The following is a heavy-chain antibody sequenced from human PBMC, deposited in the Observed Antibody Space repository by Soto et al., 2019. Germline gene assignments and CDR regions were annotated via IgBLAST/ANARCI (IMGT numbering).Heavy chain of an antibody. J-gene: IGHJ6*02. D-gene: IGHD3-3*01. CDR1: GGSISSGDYY. CDR2: IYYSGST. CDR3: ARDRLIGVVIGYYYYYGMDV. V-gene: IGHV4-30-4*01. Sequence: QVQLQESGPGLVKPPQTLSLTCTVSGGSISSGDYYWSWIRQPPGKGLEWIGYIYYSGSTYYNPSPKSRVTISVDTSKNQFSLKLSSVTAADTAVYYCARDRLIGVVIGYYYYYGMDVWGQGTTVTVSS.